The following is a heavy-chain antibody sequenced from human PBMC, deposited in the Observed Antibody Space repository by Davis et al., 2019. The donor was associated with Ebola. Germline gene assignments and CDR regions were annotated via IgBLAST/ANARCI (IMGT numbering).Heavy chain of an antibody. CDR3: ARRRDYGDYPTFYGMDV. Sequence: PGGSLRLSCAASGFTFSSYSMNWVRQAPGKGLEWVSSISSSSSYIYYADSVKGRLTISRDNAKNSLYLQMNSLRAEDTAVYYCARRRDYGDYPTFYGMDVWGQGTTVTVSS. V-gene: IGHV3-21*01. D-gene: IGHD4-17*01. J-gene: IGHJ6*02. CDR1: GFTFSSYS. CDR2: ISSSSSYI.